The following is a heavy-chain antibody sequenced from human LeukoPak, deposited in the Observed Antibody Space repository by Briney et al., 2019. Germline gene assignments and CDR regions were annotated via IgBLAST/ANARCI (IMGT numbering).Heavy chain of an antibody. CDR2: ISYDGSNK. CDR3: ARARDSGSYFDY. Sequence: PGGSLRLSCAASGFTFSSYAMHWVRQAPGKGLEWVAVISYDGSNKYYADSVMGRFTISRDNSKSTLYLQMNSLRAEDTAVYYCARARDSGSYFDYWGQGTLVTVSS. V-gene: IGHV3-30-3*01. CDR1: GFTFSSYA. J-gene: IGHJ4*02. D-gene: IGHD1-26*01.